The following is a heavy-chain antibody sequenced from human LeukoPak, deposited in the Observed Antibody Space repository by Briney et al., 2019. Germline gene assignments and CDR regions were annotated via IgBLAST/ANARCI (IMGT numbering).Heavy chain of an antibody. J-gene: IGHJ4*02. D-gene: IGHD4-17*01. Sequence: PGGSLRLSCAASGFTFSSYAMHWVRQAPGKGLEWVAVISYDGSNKYYADSVKGRFTISRDNSKNTLYLQMNSLRAEDTAVYYCAREAALRPFFDYWGQGTLVTVSS. CDR1: GFTFSSYA. CDR3: AREAALRPFFDY. V-gene: IGHV3-30-3*01. CDR2: ISYDGSNK.